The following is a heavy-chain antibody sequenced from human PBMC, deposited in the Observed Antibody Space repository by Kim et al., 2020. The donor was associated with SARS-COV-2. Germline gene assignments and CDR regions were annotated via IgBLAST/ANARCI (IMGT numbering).Heavy chain of an antibody. CDR3: ARVTVTTSRAFDI. CDR2: ISYDGSNK. V-gene: IGHV3-30*04. Sequence: GGSLRLSCAASGFTFSSYAMHWVRQAPGKGLEWVAVISYDGSNKYYADSVKGRFTISRDNSKNTLYLQMNSLRAEDTAVYYCARVTVTTSRAFDIWGQGT. J-gene: IGHJ3*02. CDR1: GFTFSSYA. D-gene: IGHD4-17*01.